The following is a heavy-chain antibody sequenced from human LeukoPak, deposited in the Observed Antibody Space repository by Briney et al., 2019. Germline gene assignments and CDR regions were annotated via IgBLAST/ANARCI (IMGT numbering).Heavy chain of an antibody. V-gene: IGHV1-46*01. CDR2: INPSGGST. D-gene: IGHD1-26*01. Sequence: ASVKVSCKASGYTFTSYDINWVRQATGQGLEWMGIINPSGGSTSYAQKFQGRVTMTRDMSTSTVYMELSSLRSEDTAVYYCARDLRVEATDGRGDAFDIWGQGTMVTVSS. CDR3: ARDLRVEATDGRGDAFDI. J-gene: IGHJ3*02. CDR1: GYTFTSYD.